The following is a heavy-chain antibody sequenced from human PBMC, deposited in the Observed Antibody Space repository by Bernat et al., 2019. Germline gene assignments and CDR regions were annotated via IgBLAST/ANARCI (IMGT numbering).Heavy chain of an antibody. CDR3: ARQGGETFDTAMANFDY. CDR1: GGSISSSSYY. V-gene: IGHV4-39*01. J-gene: IGHJ4*02. D-gene: IGHD5-18*01. CDR2: IYYRGST. Sequence: QLQLQESGPGLVKPSETLSLTCTVSGGSISSSSYYWGWIRQPSGKGLEWIGSIYYRGSTYYNPSLKSQVTISVDTSKNQFSLKLSSVTAADTAVYYCARQGGETFDTAMANFDYWGQGTLVTVSS.